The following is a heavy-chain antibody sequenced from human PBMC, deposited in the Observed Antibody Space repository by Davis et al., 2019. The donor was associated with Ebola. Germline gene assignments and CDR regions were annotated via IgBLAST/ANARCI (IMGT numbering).Heavy chain of an antibody. CDR1: GYNFITSW. D-gene: IGHD4-17*01. J-gene: IGHJ4*02. V-gene: IGHV5-51*01. Sequence: GGSLRLSCKANGYNFITSWIGWVRQMPGKGLEWVGIIYPRDSDTRYSPSFQGQVTISADMSISTAYLQWSSLKASDTAMYYCARRTNDYGDYIGYWGQGTLVTVSS. CDR2: IYPRDSDT. CDR3: ARRTNDYGDYIGY.